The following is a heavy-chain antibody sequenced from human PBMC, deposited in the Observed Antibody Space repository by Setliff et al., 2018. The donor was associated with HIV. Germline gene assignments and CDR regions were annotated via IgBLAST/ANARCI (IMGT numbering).Heavy chain of an antibody. CDR2: IYYSGST. Sequence: SETLSLTCTVSGGSISSSTYYWGWIRQPPGKELEWIGTIYYSGSTYYNPSLKSRLTISVDTSKNQFSLKLSSVTAADTAVYYCARRDGYSYGFYFDYWGQGTLVTVSS. V-gene: IGHV4-39*01. D-gene: IGHD5-18*01. J-gene: IGHJ4*02. CDR3: ARRDGYSYGFYFDY. CDR1: GGSISSSTYY.